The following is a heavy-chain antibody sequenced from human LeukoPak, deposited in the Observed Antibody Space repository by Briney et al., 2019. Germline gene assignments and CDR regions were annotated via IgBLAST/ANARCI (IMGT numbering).Heavy chain of an antibody. D-gene: IGHD2-2*01. CDR2: INPNSGGT. Sequence: ASVKVSCKASGYTFTGYYMHWVRQAPGQGLEWMGWINPNSGGTNYAQKFQGRVTMTRDTSISTAYMELSSLRSEDTAVYYCARTYCSSTSCYSGNYYMDVWGKGTTVTVSS. V-gene: IGHV1-2*02. CDR3: ARTYCSSTSCYSGNYYMDV. J-gene: IGHJ6*03. CDR1: GYTFTGYY.